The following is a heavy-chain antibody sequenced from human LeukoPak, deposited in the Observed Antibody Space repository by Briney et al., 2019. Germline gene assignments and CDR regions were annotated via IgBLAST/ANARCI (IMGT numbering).Heavy chain of an antibody. Sequence: GASVKVSCKASGGTFSSYAISWVRQAPGQGLEWMGGIIPIFGTANYAQKFQGRVTITADKSTSTAYMELSSLRAEDTAVYYCARVRGQEKLLWFGEPDYYYYYYMDVWGKGTTVTISS. CDR3: ARVRGQEKLLWFGEPDYYYYYYMDV. J-gene: IGHJ6*03. CDR2: IIPIFGTA. V-gene: IGHV1-69*06. D-gene: IGHD3-10*01. CDR1: GGTFSSYA.